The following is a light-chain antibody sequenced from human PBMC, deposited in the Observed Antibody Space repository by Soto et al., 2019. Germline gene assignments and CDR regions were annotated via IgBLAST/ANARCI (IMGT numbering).Light chain of an antibody. CDR3: QSYDRSLSGSL. Sequence: QPVLTQPPSVSGVPGQRVTISCTGSSSNIGAGYDVHWYRQLPGTAPKLLIYTNTNRPSGVPDRFSGSKSGTSASLAITGLQAEDEADYYCQSYDRSLSGSLFGGGTKLTVL. CDR2: TNT. J-gene: IGLJ2*01. V-gene: IGLV1-40*01. CDR1: SSNIGAGYD.